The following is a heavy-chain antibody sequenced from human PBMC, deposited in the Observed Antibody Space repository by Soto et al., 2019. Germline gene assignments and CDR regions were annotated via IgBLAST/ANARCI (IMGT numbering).Heavy chain of an antibody. J-gene: IGHJ5*02. CDR1: GGSISSYY. D-gene: IGHD2-15*01. Sequence: NPSETLSLTCTVSGGSISSYYWSWIRQPPGKGLEWIGYIYYSGSTNYNPSLKSRVTISVDTSKNQFSLKLSSVTAADTAVYYCARTGYCSGGSCGVWFDPWGQGTLVTVSS. CDR3: ARTGYCSGGSCGVWFDP. V-gene: IGHV4-59*01. CDR2: IYYSGST.